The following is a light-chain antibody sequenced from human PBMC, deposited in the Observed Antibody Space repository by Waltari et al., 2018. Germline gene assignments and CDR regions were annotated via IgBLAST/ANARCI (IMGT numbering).Light chain of an antibody. CDR2: EVT. V-gene: IGLV2-23*02. J-gene: IGLJ1*01. CDR1: SRAVGNYNL. CDR3: CSYAGLGIYV. Sequence: QSGLTQPASVSASPVQSIPIPCTGTSRAVGNYNLFSWYQQYPGKAPKLMVYEVTKRTSGVSDRFSGSKSGNTASLTIYGLQSEDEADYYCCSYAGLGIYVFGTGTKVTVL.